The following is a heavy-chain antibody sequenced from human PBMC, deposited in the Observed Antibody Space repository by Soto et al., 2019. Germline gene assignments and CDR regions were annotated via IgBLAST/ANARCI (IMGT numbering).Heavy chain of an antibody. J-gene: IGHJ6*03. D-gene: IGHD3-16*01. CDR1: GFTFDDYA. CDR3: AKDAGRGGKYYYYYMDV. V-gene: IGHV3-9*01. CDR2: ISWNSGSI. Sequence: GGSLRLSCAASGFTFDDYAMHWVRQAPGKGLEWVSGISWNSGSIGYADSVKGRFTISRDNAKNSLYLQMNSLRAEDTALYYCAKDAGRGGKYYYYYMDVWGKGTAVTVSS.